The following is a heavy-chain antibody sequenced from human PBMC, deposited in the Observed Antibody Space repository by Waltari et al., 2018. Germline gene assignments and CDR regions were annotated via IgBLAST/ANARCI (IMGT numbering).Heavy chain of an antibody. Sequence: EVQLVVSGGGFVQPGRSRRLSCVAFGFTLDAYAMHWVRQAPGKGLEWVSGSSWNSAKIGYADSVKGRFTVSRDNAKNSLYLEMSSLRPGDTALYYCVKDTSTGHAGGVNGFDVWGQGTMVIVSS. J-gene: IGHJ3*01. CDR1: GFTLDAYA. CDR2: SSWNSAKI. V-gene: IGHV3-9*01. D-gene: IGHD1-1*01. CDR3: VKDTSTGHAGGVNGFDV.